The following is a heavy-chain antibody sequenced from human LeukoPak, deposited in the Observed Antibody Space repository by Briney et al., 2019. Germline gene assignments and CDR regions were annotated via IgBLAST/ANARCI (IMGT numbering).Heavy chain of an antibody. CDR1: GYTFTSYG. Sequence: ASVTVSCKASGYTFTSYGISWVRQAPGQGLEWMGWISAYNGNTNYAQKLQGRVTMTTDTSTSTAYLELRSLRSDDTAVYYCARVNPAPFRTTVVREFDYWGQGTLVTVSS. D-gene: IGHD4-23*01. J-gene: IGHJ4*02. CDR2: ISAYNGNT. V-gene: IGHV1-18*01. CDR3: ARVNPAPFRTTVVREFDY.